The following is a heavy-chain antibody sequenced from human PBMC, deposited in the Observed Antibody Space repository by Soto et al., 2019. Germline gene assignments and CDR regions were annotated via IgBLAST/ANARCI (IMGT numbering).Heavy chain of an antibody. J-gene: IGHJ4*02. CDR2: INQDGSEI. Sequence: GGSLRLSCAASGFTFSDHAMSWVRQAPGKGLEWVANINQDGSEINFVDSVKGRFTISRDNAKNLLYLQMNSLRVEDTAVYYCARDWSYSGFEDFWGQGTQVTVSS. D-gene: IGHD5-12*01. CDR1: GFTFSDHA. CDR3: ARDWSYSGFEDF. V-gene: IGHV3-7*03.